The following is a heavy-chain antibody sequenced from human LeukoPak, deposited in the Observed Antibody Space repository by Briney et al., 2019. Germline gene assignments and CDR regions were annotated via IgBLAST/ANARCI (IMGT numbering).Heavy chain of an antibody. CDR2: IASDGSST. D-gene: IGHD3-22*01. V-gene: IGHV3-74*01. J-gene: IGHJ4*02. CDR3: ARDPPYYYDHDDY. CDR1: GFTFSSYW. Sequence: GGSLRLSCAASGFTFSSYWMNWVRQAPGKGLVWVSRIASDGSSTTYADSVKGRFSISRDNAKNTLYLQMNSLRAEDTAVYYCARDPPYYYDHDDYWGQGTLVTVSS.